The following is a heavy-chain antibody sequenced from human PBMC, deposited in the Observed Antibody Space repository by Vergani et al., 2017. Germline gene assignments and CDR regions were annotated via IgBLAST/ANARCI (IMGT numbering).Heavy chain of an antibody. CDR1: GGSFSGYY. Sequence: QVQLQQWGAGLLKPSETLSLTCAVSGGSFSGYYWSWIRQPPAKGLEWIGEINHSGSTNSNPSLKSRVTISVDTSKNQFSLKLSSVTAADTAVYYCARSRGYCSSTSCRAYYYYYMDVWGKGTTVTVSS. D-gene: IGHD2-2*01. J-gene: IGHJ6*03. CDR3: ARSRGYCSSTSCRAYYYYYMDV. CDR2: INHSGST. V-gene: IGHV4-34*01.